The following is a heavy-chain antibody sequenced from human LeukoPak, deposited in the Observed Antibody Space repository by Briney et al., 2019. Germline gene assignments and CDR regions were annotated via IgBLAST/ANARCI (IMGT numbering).Heavy chain of an antibody. Sequence: GGSLRLSCAASGFTFSRHWMTWVRQAPGKGLEWVANIKEDGSEKYYVDSVKGRFTISRDNAKNSLYLQMNSLRAEDTAVYYCASGMDVWGQGTTVTVSS. J-gene: IGHJ6*02. CDR2: IKEDGSEK. CDR3: ASGMDV. CDR1: GFTFSRHW. V-gene: IGHV3-7*01.